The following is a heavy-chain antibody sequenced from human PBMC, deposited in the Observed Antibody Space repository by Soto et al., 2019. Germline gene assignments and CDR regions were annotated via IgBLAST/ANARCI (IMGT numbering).Heavy chain of an antibody. D-gene: IGHD2-2*01. V-gene: IGHV1-3*01. CDR3: ARGPDMATSSYYYYALDV. CDR2: IKAGNGKT. J-gene: IGHJ6*02. CDR1: GYTITKYA. Sequence: ASVEVSFKASGYTITKYAMRWVGQAPGKRLEGMGWIKAGNGKTRNSQKFQGRVIITMHTSSSQAYVELSNLTSEDTAGYYFARGPDMATSSYYYYALDVWGQGTTVTVSS.